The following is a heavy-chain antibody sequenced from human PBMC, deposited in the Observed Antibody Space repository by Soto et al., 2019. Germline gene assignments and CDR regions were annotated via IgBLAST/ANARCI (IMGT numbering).Heavy chain of an antibody. D-gene: IGHD6-13*01. CDR1: GFTFSSYG. V-gene: IGHV3-30*18. CDR2: ISYDGSNK. CDR3: AKYIAAAAVSAFDI. Sequence: QPGGSLRLSCAASGFTFSSYGMHWVRQAPGKGLEWVAVISYDGSNKYYADSVKGRFTISRDNSKNTLYLQMNSLRAEDTAVYYCAKYIAAAAVSAFDIWGQGTMVTVSS. J-gene: IGHJ3*02.